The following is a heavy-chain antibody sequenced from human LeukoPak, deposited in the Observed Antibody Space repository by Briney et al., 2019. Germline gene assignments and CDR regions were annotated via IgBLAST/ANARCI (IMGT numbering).Heavy chain of an antibody. D-gene: IGHD3-3*01. Sequence: GGSLRLSCAASGFSVSTNYMSWVRQAPGKGLEWVSLIYTGDSTYYADSVKGRFTISRDSSKNTVNLQMNSLRAEDTAVYYCARRLLDYWGQGTLVTVSS. V-gene: IGHV3-66*02. CDR2: IYTGDST. CDR3: ARRLLDY. J-gene: IGHJ4*02. CDR1: GFSVSTNY.